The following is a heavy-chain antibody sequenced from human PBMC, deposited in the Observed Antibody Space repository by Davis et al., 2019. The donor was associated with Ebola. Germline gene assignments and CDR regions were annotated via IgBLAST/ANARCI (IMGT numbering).Heavy chain of an antibody. CDR1: GGSISSYY. Sequence: PSETLSLTCTVSGGSISSYYWSWIRQPAGKGLEWIGRIYTSGSTNYNPSLKSRVTMSVDTSKNQFSLKLSSVTAADTAVYYCAADFPHYYDSSGYPFNYWGQGTLVTVSS. CDR2: IYTSGST. D-gene: IGHD3-22*01. J-gene: IGHJ4*02. CDR3: AADFPHYYDSSGYPFNY. V-gene: IGHV4-4*07.